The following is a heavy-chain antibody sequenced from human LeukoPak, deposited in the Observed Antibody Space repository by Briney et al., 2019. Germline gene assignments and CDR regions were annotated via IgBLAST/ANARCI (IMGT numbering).Heavy chain of an antibody. CDR1: GGSISSSSYY. Sequence: PSETPSLTCTVSGGSISSSSYYWGWIRQPPGKGLEWIGSIYYSGSTYYNPSLKSRVTISVDTSKNQFSLKLSSVTAADTAVYYCARLQGIAVHWGQGTLVTVSS. CDR3: ARLQGIAVH. D-gene: IGHD6-19*01. J-gene: IGHJ4*02. V-gene: IGHV4-39*01. CDR2: IYYSGST.